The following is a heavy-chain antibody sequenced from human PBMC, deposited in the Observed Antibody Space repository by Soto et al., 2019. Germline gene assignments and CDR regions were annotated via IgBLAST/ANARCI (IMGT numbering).Heavy chain of an antibody. J-gene: IGHJ4*02. CDR2: IYPDDSDT. D-gene: IGHD2-15*01. Sequence: RXEPLKISCKGCGYNFTNYWVGWVRQLPGKGLEWMGIIYPDDSDTRYSPSFQGQVIISADKSINTAYLQWSSLKATDSGMYYCARRYSTSPDYWGQGTQVTVSS. CDR1: GYNFTNYW. V-gene: IGHV5-51*01. CDR3: ARRYSTSPDY.